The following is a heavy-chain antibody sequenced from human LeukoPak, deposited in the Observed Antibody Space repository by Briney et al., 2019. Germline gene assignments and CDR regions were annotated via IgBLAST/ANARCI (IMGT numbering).Heavy chain of an antibody. D-gene: IGHD2-2*01. V-gene: IGHV4-59*08. CDR2: IYYSGST. Sequence: SETLSLTCTVSGGSISSYYWGWIRQPPGKGLEWIGYIYYSGSTNYNPSLKSRVTISVDTSKNQFSLKLSSVTAADTAVYYCARRGRYCSSTSCYYYFDYWGQGTLVTVSS. CDR3: ARRGRYCSSTSCYYYFDY. CDR1: GGSISSYY. J-gene: IGHJ4*02.